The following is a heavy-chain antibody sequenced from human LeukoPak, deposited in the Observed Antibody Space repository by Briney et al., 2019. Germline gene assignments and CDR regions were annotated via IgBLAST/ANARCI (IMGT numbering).Heavy chain of an antibody. D-gene: IGHD7-27*01. CDR2: IYYSGST. J-gene: IGHJ4*02. V-gene: IGHV4-39*01. CDR3: ARLSWGFPYYFDY. Sequence: PSETLSLTCTVSGGSISSGDYYWGWIRQPPGKGLEWIGSIYYSGSTYYNPSLKSRVTISVDTSKNQFSLKLSSVTAADTAVYYCARLSWGFPYYFDYWGQGTLVTVSS. CDR1: GGSISSGDYY.